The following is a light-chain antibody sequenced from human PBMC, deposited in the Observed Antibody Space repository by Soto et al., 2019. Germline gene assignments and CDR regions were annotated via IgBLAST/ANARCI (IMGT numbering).Light chain of an antibody. Sequence: QSVLTQPPSASGTPGQRVTISCSGSSSNIGSNTVNWYQQLPGTAPKLLIYSNNQRPSGVPDRFSGSKSGTSASLAISGLQSEDEADYYCAAWDDSLTNDVFGTGTKVTVL. J-gene: IGLJ1*01. CDR1: SSNIGSNT. CDR2: SNN. CDR3: AAWDDSLTNDV. V-gene: IGLV1-44*01.